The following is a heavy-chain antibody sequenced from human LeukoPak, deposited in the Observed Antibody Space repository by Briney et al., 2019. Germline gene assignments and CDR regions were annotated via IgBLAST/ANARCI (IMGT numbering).Heavy chain of an antibody. J-gene: IGHJ4*02. CDR2: INTDGSSI. Sequence: GGSLRLSCAASGFSFSSYWMHWVRQAPGKGLVWVSRINTDGSSISYADSVKGRFTISRDNAKNTLYLQMNSLRAEDTAVYYCARIPASGTDLDCSGEGTLVTVSS. D-gene: IGHD2-2*01. CDR3: ARIPASGTDLDC. CDR1: GFSFSSYW. V-gene: IGHV3-74*01.